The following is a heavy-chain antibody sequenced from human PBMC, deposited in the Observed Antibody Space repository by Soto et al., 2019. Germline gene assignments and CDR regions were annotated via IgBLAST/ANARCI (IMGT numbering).Heavy chain of an antibody. J-gene: IGHJ4*02. V-gene: IGHV3-23*01. CDR1: GFTFSSYA. CDR3: AKDRYYDSSGYYSDY. D-gene: IGHD3-22*01. Sequence: GGSLRLSCAASGFTFSSYAMSWVRQAPGKGLEWVSAISGSGGSTYYADSVKGRFTISRDNSKNTLYLQMNSLRAEDTAVYYCAKDRYYDSSGYYSDYWGQGTLVTVSS. CDR2: ISGSGGST.